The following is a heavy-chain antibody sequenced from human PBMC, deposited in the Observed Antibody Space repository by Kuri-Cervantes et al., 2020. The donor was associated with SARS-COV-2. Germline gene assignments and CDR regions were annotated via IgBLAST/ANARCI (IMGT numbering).Heavy chain of an antibody. CDR3: ARGVEVYYDSSGYLDI. D-gene: IGHD3-22*01. J-gene: IGHJ3*02. CDR1: GFTFSSYA. V-gene: IGHV3-23*01. Sequence: GESLKISCAASGFTFSSYAMSWVRQAPGKGLEWVSAISGSGGSTSYADSVKGRFTISRDNAKNTLYLQMNSLRAEDTAVYYCARGVEVYYDSSGYLDIWGQGTMVTVSS. CDR2: ISGSGGST.